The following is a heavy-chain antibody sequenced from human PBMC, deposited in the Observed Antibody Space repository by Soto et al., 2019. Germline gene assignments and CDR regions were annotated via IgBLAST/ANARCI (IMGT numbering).Heavy chain of an antibody. CDR1: GGTFSSYA. CDR2: IIPIFGTA. V-gene: IGHV1-69*13. CDR3: ASTITMIVVPKGPLDY. D-gene: IGHD3-22*01. J-gene: IGHJ4*02. Sequence: SVKVSCKASGGTFSSYAISWVRQAPGQGLEWMGGIIPIFGTANYAQKFQGRVTITADESTSTAYMELSSLRSEDTAVYYCASTITMIVVPKGPLDYWGQGTPVTVSS.